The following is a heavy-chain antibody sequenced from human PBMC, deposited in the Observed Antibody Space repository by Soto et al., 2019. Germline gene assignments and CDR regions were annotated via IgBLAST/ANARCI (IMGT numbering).Heavy chain of an antibody. CDR2: ISEDGGEK. D-gene: IGHD3-22*01. Sequence: QVQLVESGGGVVQPGRSLRLSCAASGFTFSNYGMQWVRQAPGEGLEWLAVISEDGGEKYYADSVKGRFTISRDNSKNALYLQKNSLRNEHTAMYYCAKGLIIVISRDWLDPWGQGTLVNVSS. V-gene: IGHV3-30*18. J-gene: IGHJ5*02. CDR1: GFTFSNYG. CDR3: AKGLIIVISRDWLDP.